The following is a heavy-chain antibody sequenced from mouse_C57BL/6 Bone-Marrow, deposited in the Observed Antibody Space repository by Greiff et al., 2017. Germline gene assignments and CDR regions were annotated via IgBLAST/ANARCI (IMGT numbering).Heavy chain of an antibody. CDR1: GYTFTSYW. Sequence: QVQLQQPGAELVKPGASVKLSCKASGYTFTSYWMHWVKQRPGQGLEWIGMLHPISGSTNYNEKFKSKATLTVDKSSSTAYMQLSSLTSEDSAVYYCAVITTVDVAYWGQGTLVTVSA. J-gene: IGHJ3*01. CDR2: LHPISGST. D-gene: IGHD1-1*01. V-gene: IGHV1-64*01. CDR3: AVITTVDVAY.